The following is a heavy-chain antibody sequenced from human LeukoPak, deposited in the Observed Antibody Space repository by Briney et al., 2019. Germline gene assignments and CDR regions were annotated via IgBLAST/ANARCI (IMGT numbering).Heavy chain of an antibody. D-gene: IGHD2-2*01. CDR1: GYSFTSYW. J-gene: IGHJ4*02. Sequence: GESLKISCKGSGYSFTSYWIGWVRQMPGKGLGWMGIIYPGDSDTRYSPSFQGQVTISADKSISTAYLQWSSLKASDTAMYYCARLFRDIVVVPAAVGSVDYWGQGTLVTVSS. CDR3: ARLFRDIVVVPAAVGSVDY. CDR2: IYPGDSDT. V-gene: IGHV5-51*01.